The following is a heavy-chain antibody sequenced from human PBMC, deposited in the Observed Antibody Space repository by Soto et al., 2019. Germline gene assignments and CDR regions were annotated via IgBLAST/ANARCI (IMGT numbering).Heavy chain of an antibody. J-gene: IGHJ4*02. CDR2: INSDGSST. CDR3: ASGGNLVVVPAATPAY. D-gene: IGHD2-2*01. Sequence: QPGGSQRLSCAASGFTFSSYWMHWVRQAPGKGLVWVSRINSDGSSTSYADSVKGRFTISRDNAKNTLYLQMNSLRAEDTAVYYCASGGNLVVVPAATPAYWGQGTLVTVSS. V-gene: IGHV3-74*01. CDR1: GFTFSSYW.